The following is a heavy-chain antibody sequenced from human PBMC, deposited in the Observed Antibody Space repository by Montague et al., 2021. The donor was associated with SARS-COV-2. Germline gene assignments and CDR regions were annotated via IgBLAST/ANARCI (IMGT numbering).Heavy chain of an antibody. Sequence: SETLSLTCAVYGGSFSGYYWSWIRQPPGKGLEWIGEITHSGSTNYNPSLKGRVTISLDTSTNQFSLKLSSVTAADTAVYYCARGRYSSSWYRTKYYFDYWGQGTLVTVSS. CDR3: ARGRYSSSWYRTKYYFDY. CDR2: ITHSGST. J-gene: IGHJ4*02. CDR1: GGSFSGYY. V-gene: IGHV4-34*01. D-gene: IGHD6-13*01.